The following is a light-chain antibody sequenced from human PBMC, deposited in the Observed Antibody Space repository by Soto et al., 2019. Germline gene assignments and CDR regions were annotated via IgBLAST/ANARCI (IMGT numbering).Light chain of an antibody. CDR2: DAS. CDR1: QGISSY. V-gene: IGKV1-9*01. Sequence: DIQLTQSPSFLSASVGDRVTITCRASQGISSYLAWYQQKPGKAPKLLIYDASTLQSGVPSRFSGSGSGTEFTLTISSLQPEDPGTYYCQHLRSYPLTFGGGTKVEIK. CDR3: QHLRSYPLT. J-gene: IGKJ4*01.